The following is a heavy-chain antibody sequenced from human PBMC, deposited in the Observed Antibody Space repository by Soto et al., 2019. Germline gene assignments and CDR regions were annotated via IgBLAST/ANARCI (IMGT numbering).Heavy chain of an antibody. J-gene: IGHJ6*02. CDR3: ARDAPGIVVVPAAHYYYYGMDV. CDR2: ISSSSSYI. V-gene: IGHV3-21*01. CDR1: GFTFSSYS. D-gene: IGHD2-2*01. Sequence: GSLRLSCAASGFTFSSYSMNWVRQAPGKGLEWVSSISSSSSYIYYADSVKGRFTISRDNAKNSLYLQMNSLRAEDTAVYYCARDAPGIVVVPAAHYYYYGMDVWGQGTTVTVSS.